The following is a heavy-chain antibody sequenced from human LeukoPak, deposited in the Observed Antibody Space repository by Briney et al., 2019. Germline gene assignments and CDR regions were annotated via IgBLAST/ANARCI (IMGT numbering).Heavy chain of an antibody. CDR3: ARAPPITRGPFDL. CDR1: GYTFTGYY. D-gene: IGHD3-10*01. Sequence: ASVKVSCKASGYTFTGYYMHWVRQAPGQGLEWMGWINPNSGGTIYAQKFQGRVTMTRDTSISTVYMELSRLRSDDTAVYYCARAPPITRGPFDLWGQGTLVTVSS. V-gene: IGHV1-2*02. J-gene: IGHJ5*02. CDR2: INPNSGGT.